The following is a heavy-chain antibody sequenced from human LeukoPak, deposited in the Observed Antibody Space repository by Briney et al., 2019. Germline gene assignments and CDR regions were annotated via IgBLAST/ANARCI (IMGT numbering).Heavy chain of an antibody. D-gene: IGHD3-22*01. CDR3: ARGLEYYYDSSGYRRTSNFDY. Sequence: GGSLRLSCAASGFTFSNYAMSWVRQAPGKGLEWVSAITGDGGSTYYADSVKGRFTISRDNSKNTLYLQMNSLRAEDTALYYCARGLEYYYDSSGYRRTSNFDYWGQGTLVTVSS. CDR1: GFTFSNYA. J-gene: IGHJ4*02. V-gene: IGHV3-23*01. CDR2: ITGDGGST.